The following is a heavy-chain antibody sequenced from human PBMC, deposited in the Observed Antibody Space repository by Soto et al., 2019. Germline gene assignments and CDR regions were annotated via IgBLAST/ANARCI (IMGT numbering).Heavy chain of an antibody. J-gene: IGHJ4*02. Sequence: SETLSLTCTVSGGSISSSSYYWGWIRQPPGKGLEWIGSIYYSGSTYYNPSLKSRVTISVDTSKNQFSLKLSSVTAADTAVYYCARHSNRNYGLYYFDYWGLGVLVTVSS. CDR1: GGSISSSSYY. CDR2: IYYSGST. D-gene: IGHD4-4*01. V-gene: IGHV4-39*01. CDR3: ARHSNRNYGLYYFDY.